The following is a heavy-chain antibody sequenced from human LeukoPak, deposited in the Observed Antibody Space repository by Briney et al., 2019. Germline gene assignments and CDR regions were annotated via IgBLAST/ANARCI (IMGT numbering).Heavy chain of an antibody. CDR1: GGSINNYY. J-gene: IGHJ6*03. D-gene: IGHD5-12*01. Sequence: SETLSLTCTVSGGSINNYYWSWIRQPPGKGLEWIGYIYYSGSTNYNPSLKSRVTISVDTSKNQFSLKLSSVTAADTAVYYCARIVATISESYYYYYMDVWGKGTTVTISS. CDR2: IYYSGST. V-gene: IGHV4-59*01. CDR3: ARIVATISESYYYYYMDV.